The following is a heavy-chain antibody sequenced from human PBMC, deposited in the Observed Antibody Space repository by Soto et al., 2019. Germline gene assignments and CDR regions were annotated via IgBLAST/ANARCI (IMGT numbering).Heavy chain of an antibody. CDR3: ARDLWGYCGTDCYPLDV. Sequence: PSETLSLPCTVFGGSISRLYWSWIRQPPGKGLEWIGYMYNTGSTVYNPPFKSRVTISVDTSKNQFSLKLNSVTAADTAVYYCARDLWGYCGTDCYPLDVWGQGTTVTVSS. CDR2: MYNTGST. J-gene: IGHJ6*02. V-gene: IGHV4-59*11. D-gene: IGHD2-21*02. CDR1: GGSISRLY.